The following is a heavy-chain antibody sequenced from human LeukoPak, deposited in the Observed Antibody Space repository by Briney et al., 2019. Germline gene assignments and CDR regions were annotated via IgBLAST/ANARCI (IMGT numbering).Heavy chain of an antibody. V-gene: IGHV1-69*06. J-gene: IGHJ5*02. CDR1: GGTFSSYA. D-gene: IGHD6-6*01. CDR2: IIPIFGTA. CDR3: ARVVGSDWFDP. Sequence: VASVKVSCKASGGTFSSYAISWVRQAPGQGLEWMGGIIPIFGTANYAQKFQGRVTITADKSTSTAYMELRSLRSDDTAVYYCARVVGSDWFDPWGQGTLVTVSS.